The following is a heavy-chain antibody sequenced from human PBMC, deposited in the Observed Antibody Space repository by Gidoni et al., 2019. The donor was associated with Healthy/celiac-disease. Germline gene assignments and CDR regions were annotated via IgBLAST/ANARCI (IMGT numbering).Heavy chain of an antibody. CDR2: INANGGGT. Sequence: QVQLVQSGAEAKKPGAAGTVSCIAPGYTVTGSYMRWVRQAPGEGLEWMGWINANGGGTNYAEKFQDRVTMTRDTSISTAYMKLSRLRSDDTAVYYYASFPGFAVTTFDYYYGMDVWGQGTTVTVSS. J-gene: IGHJ6*02. V-gene: IGHV1-2*02. CDR1: GYTVTGSY. CDR3: ASFPGFAVTTFDYYYGMDV. D-gene: IGHD4-17*01.